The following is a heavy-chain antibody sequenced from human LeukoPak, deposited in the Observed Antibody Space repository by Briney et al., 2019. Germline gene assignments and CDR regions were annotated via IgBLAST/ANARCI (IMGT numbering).Heavy chain of an antibody. Sequence: ASVKVSCKASGYTFTGYYMHWVRQAPGQGLEWMGWINPNSGGTNYAQKFQGRVTMTRDTSISTAYMELSRLGSDDTAVYYCARADSSSWYSSFDYWGQGTLVTVSS. D-gene: IGHD6-13*01. CDR2: INPNSGGT. CDR3: ARADSSSWYSSFDY. CDR1: GYTFTGYY. J-gene: IGHJ4*02. V-gene: IGHV1-2*02.